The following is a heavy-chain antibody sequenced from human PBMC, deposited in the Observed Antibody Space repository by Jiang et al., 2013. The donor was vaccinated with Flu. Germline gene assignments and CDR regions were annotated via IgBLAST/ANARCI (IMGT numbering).Heavy chain of an antibody. J-gene: IGHJ3*02. V-gene: IGHV6-1*01. CDR1: GDSVSSNGVA. CDR3: TRGRMSAFDI. Sequence: QTLSLTCAISGDSVSSNGVAWNWIRQSPSRGLEWLGRTYYRSKWYNDYTVSVKSRIIIDPDTSKNQFSLQSNSVTPEDTAVYYCTRGRMSAFDIWGQGTMVTVSS. CDR2: TYYRSKWYN. D-gene: IGHD2/OR15-2a*01.